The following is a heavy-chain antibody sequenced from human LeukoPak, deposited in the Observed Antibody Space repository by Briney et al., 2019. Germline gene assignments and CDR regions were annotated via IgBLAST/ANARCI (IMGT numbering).Heavy chain of an antibody. CDR1: GGSFSGYY. CDR3: ARLRYSSSWFGLDY. V-gene: IGHV4-34*01. Sequence: SETLSLTCAVYGGSFSGYYWSWIRQPPGKGLEWNGEINHSGSTNYNPSLKSRVTISVDTSKNQFSLKLSSVTAADTAVYYCARLRYSSSWFGLDYWGQGTLVTVSS. J-gene: IGHJ4*02. CDR2: INHSGST. D-gene: IGHD6-13*01.